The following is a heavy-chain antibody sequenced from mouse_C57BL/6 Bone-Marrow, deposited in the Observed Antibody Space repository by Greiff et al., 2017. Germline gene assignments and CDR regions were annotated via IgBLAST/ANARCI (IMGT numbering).Heavy chain of an antibody. Sequence: EVKLVESGGGLVQPGESLTLSCESNEYEFPSHDMSWVRKTPEKRLALVAAINSDGGSTYYPDTMERRFIISRDNTKKPLYLQMSSLRSEDTALDYCARQGRNSTGYDWGQGTTLTVSS. J-gene: IGHJ2*01. V-gene: IGHV5-2*03. CDR2: INSDGGST. D-gene: IGHD3-2*02. CDR3: ARQGRNSTGYD. CDR1: EYEFPSHD.